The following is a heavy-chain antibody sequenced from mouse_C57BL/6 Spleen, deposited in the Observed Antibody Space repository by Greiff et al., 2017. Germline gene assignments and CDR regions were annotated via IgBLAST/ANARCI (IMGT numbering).Heavy chain of an antibody. CDR2: IDPSDSYT. Sequence: VQLQQPGAELVKPGASVKLSCKASGYTFTSYWMQWVKQRPGQGLEWIGEIDPSDSYTNYNQKFKGKATLTVDTSSSTAYMQLSSLTSEDSAVYYCARLLHYWGQGTTLTVSS. CDR1: GYTFTSYW. V-gene: IGHV1-50*01. D-gene: IGHD1-1*01. CDR3: ARLLHY. J-gene: IGHJ2*01.